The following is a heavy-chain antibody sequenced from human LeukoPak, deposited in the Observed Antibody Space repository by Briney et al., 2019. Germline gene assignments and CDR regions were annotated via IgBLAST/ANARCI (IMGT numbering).Heavy chain of an antibody. V-gene: IGHV4-34*01. J-gene: IGHJ6*02. D-gene: IGHD6-19*01. CDR3: ARRPRYSSGWYGGRGGYYYYGMDV. CDR1: GGSFSGYY. CDR2: INHSGST. Sequence: PSETLSLTCAVYGGSFSGYYWSWTRQPPGKGLEWIGEINHSGSTNYNPSLKSRVTISVDTSKNRFSLKLSSVTAADTAVYYCARRPRYSSGWYGGRGGYYYYGMDVWGQGTTVTVSS.